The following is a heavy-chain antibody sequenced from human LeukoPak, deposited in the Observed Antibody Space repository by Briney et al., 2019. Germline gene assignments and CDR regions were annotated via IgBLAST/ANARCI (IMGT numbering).Heavy chain of an antibody. J-gene: IGHJ5*02. CDR3: ARVLRYCSSTSCYRNWFDP. Sequence: SETLSLTCAVYGGSFSGYYWSWIRQPPGKGLEWIGEINHSGSTNYNPSLKSRVTISVDTSKNQFSLKLSSVTAADTAVYYCARVLRYCSSTSCYRNWFDPGAREPWSPSPQ. D-gene: IGHD2-2*01. V-gene: IGHV4-34*01. CDR1: GGSFSGYY. CDR2: INHSGST.